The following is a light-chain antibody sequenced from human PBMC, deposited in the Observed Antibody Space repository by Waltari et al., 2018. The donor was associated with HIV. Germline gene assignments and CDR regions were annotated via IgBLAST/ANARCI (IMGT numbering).Light chain of an antibody. Sequence: QSALTQPASVSGSPGQSITISCTGTSSDIGGYNHGSWYQQHPGKVPKLILYDVTIRPSGVSYLFSGSTSGNTASLTISGLHAEDEADYSCSSYTSSSTYVFGTGTKVTVL. CDR2: DVT. CDR1: SSDIGGYNH. V-gene: IGLV2-14*01. CDR3: SSYTSSSTYV. J-gene: IGLJ1*01.